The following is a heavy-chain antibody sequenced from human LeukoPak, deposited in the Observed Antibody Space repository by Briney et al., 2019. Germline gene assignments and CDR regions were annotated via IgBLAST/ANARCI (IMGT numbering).Heavy chain of an antibody. Sequence: GGFLRLSSAASGFTFSSYWMHWVRQAPGKGLVWVSRIKSDGSSTTYADSVKGRFTISRDNAKNTLYLQMNSLRAEDTAVYYCARLSAAYCSSTSCLPGGWFDPWGQGTLVTVSS. CDR2: IKSDGSST. J-gene: IGHJ5*02. D-gene: IGHD2-2*01. CDR3: ARLSAAYCSSTSCLPGGWFDP. V-gene: IGHV3-74*01. CDR1: GFTFSSYW.